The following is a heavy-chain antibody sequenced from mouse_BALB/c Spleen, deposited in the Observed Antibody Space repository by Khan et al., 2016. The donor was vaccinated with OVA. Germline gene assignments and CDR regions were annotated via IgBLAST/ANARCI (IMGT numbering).Heavy chain of an antibody. D-gene: IGHD2-10*02. CDR3: TRSTQYGNLLFDY. J-gene: IGHJ2*01. CDR2: IDPSDSYT. Sequence: QVQLKQSGAELVKPGASVKMSCKASGYTFTSYWMHWVKQRPGQGLEWIGVIDPSDSYTSYNQKFKGKATLTVDTSSSTAYMQLSSLTSEDSAVCYCTRSTQYGNLLFDYWGQGTTLTVSS. CDR1: GYTFTSYW. V-gene: IGHV1S127*01.